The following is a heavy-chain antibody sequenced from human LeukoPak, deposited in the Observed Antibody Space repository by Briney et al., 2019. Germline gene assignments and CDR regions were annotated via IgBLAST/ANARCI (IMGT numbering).Heavy chain of an antibody. J-gene: IGHJ6*03. D-gene: IGHD3-3*01. CDR3: ARESSLLEWLWDYYYMDV. Sequence: SETLSLTCTVSGGSISSYYWSWIRQPAGKGLEWIGRIYTSGSTNYNPSLKSRVTMSVDTSKNQFSLKLSSVTAADTAVYYCARESSLLEWLWDYYYMDVWGKGTTVTVSS. CDR2: IYTSGST. V-gene: IGHV4-4*07. CDR1: GGSISSYY.